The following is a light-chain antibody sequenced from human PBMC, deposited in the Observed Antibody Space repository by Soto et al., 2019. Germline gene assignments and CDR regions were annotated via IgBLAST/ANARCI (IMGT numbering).Light chain of an antibody. J-gene: IGKJ3*01. Sequence: EIVMTQSPATLSVSPGERATLSCRASQSVASNLAWYQQKPGQAPRLVIYGASTRATGFPARFSGSGSGTEFTLTISSPQSEDFAVYYCQQYYNWPLTFGPGT. CDR3: QQYYNWPLT. CDR1: QSVASN. V-gene: IGKV3-15*01. CDR2: GAS.